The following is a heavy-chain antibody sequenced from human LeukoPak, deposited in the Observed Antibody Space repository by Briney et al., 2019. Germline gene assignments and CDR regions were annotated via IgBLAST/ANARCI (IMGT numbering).Heavy chain of an antibody. CDR3: ARDSGLQYGWFDP. Sequence: EASVKVSCKASGGTFSSYAISWVRQAPGQGLEWMGGIIPIFGTANYAQKFQGRVTITTDESTSTAYMELSSLGSEDTAVYYCARDSGLQYGWFDPWGQGTLVTVSS. D-gene: IGHD4-11*01. CDR2: IIPIFGTA. CDR1: GGTFSSYA. V-gene: IGHV1-69*05. J-gene: IGHJ5*02.